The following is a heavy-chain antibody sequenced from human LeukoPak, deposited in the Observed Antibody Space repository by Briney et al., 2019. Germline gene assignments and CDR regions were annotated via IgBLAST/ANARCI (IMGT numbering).Heavy chain of an antibody. CDR2: IRYDGSNK. CDR3: AKEKNGYSDYSYMDV. J-gene: IGHJ6*03. V-gene: IGHV3-30*02. D-gene: IGHD5-24*01. CDR1: GFTFSNYG. Sequence: GGSLRLSCAASGFTFSNYGMHWVRQAPGKGLEWVAFIRYDGSNKYCADSVKGRFTVSRDNTKNTLYLQMNSLRAEDTAAYYCAKEKNGYSDYSYMDVWGKGTTVTVSS.